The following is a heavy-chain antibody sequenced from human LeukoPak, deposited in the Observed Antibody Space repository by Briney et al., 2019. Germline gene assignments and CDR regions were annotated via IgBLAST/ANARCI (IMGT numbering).Heavy chain of an antibody. V-gene: IGHV1-46*01. CDR3: ARDSSSSIGAGY. CDR2: INPSGGST. D-gene: IGHD6-6*01. Sequence: MGIINPSGGSTSYAQKFQGRVTMTRDTSTSTVYMELSSLRSEDTAVYYCARDSSSSIGAGYWGQGTLVTVSS. J-gene: IGHJ4*02.